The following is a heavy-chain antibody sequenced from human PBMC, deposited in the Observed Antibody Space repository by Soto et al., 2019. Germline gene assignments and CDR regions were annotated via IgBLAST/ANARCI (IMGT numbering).Heavy chain of an antibody. J-gene: IGHJ4*02. D-gene: IGHD3-22*01. CDR1: GFTFSTYA. V-gene: IGHV3-23*01. CDR3: AKGSSASRPYYFDY. CDR2: ITGSGGST. Sequence: EVQLLESGGGLVQPGGSLRLSCAASGFTFSTYAMIWVRQAPGKGLEWVSAITGSGGSTYYADSVKGRFTISRDNSKNTLYVQVNSLRADDTAVYYCAKGSSASRPYYFDYWGQGTLVTVSS.